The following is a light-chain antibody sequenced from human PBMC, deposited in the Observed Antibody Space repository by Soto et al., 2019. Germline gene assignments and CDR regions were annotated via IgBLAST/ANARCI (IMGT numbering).Light chain of an antibody. CDR3: QKHNSAPFT. J-gene: IGKJ3*01. CDR2: AAS. Sequence: DIQMTQSPSSLSASVGDRVTITCRASQGISNYLAWYQQKPGKVPKLPIYAASTLQLGIPSRFSGSGSGTDFTLTISSLQPEDVTTYYCQKHNSAPFTFGPGTKVDIK. CDR1: QGISNY. V-gene: IGKV1-27*01.